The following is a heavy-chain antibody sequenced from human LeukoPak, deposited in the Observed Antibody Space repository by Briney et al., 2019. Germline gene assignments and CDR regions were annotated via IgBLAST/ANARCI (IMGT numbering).Heavy chain of an antibody. CDR2: IYHGGST. V-gene: IGHV4-38-2*01. Sequence: SETLSLTCAVSGYSISSGYYWGWIRQPPGKGLEWIGSIYHGGSTFYNPSFKSRVAISADTSKNQFSLKLSSVPAADTAVYFCASLGGVPGAIPDVFDIWGQGTMVIVSS. J-gene: IGHJ3*02. CDR3: ASLGGVPGAIPDVFDI. CDR1: GYSISSGYY. D-gene: IGHD2-2*02.